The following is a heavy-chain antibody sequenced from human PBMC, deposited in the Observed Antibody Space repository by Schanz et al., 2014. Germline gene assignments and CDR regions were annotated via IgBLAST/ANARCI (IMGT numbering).Heavy chain of an antibody. J-gene: IGHJ4*03. V-gene: IGHV3-48*01. Sequence: EVQLVESGGGLVQPGGSLRLSCAASAFIFRSYSMHWVRQAPGKGLEWVSYISRSSSTIYYADSVRGRFTISRDNAKNSRYLQMNSLRAEDADIYVCAKDRPSSGWPAFDIWGQGTPVIVSS. CDR3: AKDRPSSGWPAFDI. D-gene: IGHD6-19*01. CDR1: AFIFRSYS. CDR2: ISRSSSTI.